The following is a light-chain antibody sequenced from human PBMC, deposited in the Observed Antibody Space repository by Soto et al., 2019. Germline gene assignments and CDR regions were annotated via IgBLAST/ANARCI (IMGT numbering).Light chain of an antibody. Sequence: QSVLTQPASVSGSPGQSITISCTGTSSDVGFYNYVSWYQQQHPGKAPKLMIYEVDNRPSGVSIRFSGSKSGNTASLTISGLQAEDEADYFCFSFTTDWTHVFGTGTKVTVL. CDR2: EVD. CDR1: SSDVGFYNY. CDR3: FSFTTDWTHV. J-gene: IGLJ1*01. V-gene: IGLV2-14*01.